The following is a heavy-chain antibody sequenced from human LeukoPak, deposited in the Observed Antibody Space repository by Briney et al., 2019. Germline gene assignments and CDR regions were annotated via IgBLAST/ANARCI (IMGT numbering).Heavy chain of an antibody. D-gene: IGHD3-16*01. J-gene: IGHJ4*02. CDR3: VAGGYYLDY. CDR2: IKSKVDGETT. CDR1: GFTFSNAW. V-gene: IGHV3-15*01. Sequence: GGSLRLSCAGSGFTFSNAWMNWIRQAPGKGLEWVGRIKSKVDGETTDYAAPVSGRFTVSRDDSENTVYLQMNSLKTEDTAVYYCVAGGYYLDYWGQGTPVTVSS.